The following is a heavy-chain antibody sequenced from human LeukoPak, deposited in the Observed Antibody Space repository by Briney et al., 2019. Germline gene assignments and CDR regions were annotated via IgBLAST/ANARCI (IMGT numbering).Heavy chain of an antibody. D-gene: IGHD6-6*01. J-gene: IGHJ3*02. CDR1: GFTFSSYS. CDR3: ASYRYGSSFAFDI. V-gene: IGHV3-21*01. CDR2: ISSSSSYI. Sequence: GGSLRLSCAASGFTFSSYSMNWVRQAPGKGLEWVSSISSSSSYIYYADSVKGRFTISRDNSKNTLYLQMNSLRAEDTAVYYCASYRYGSSFAFDIWGQGTMVTVSS.